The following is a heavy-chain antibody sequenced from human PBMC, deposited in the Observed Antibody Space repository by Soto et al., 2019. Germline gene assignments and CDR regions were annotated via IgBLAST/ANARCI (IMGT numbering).Heavy chain of an antibody. J-gene: IGHJ4*02. Sequence: SETLSLTCTVSGGSISSGDYYWSWIRQPPGKGLEWIGYIYYSGSTYYNPSLKSRVTISVDTSKNQFSLKPSSVTAADTAVYYCAREAGSLSGYLDYWGQGTLVTVSS. CDR3: AREAGSLSGYLDY. CDR1: GGSISSGDYY. D-gene: IGHD3-22*01. V-gene: IGHV4-30-4*01. CDR2: IYYSGST.